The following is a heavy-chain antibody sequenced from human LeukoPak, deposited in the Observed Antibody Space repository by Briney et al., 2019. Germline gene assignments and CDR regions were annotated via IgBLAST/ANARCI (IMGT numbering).Heavy chain of an antibody. CDR2: INHSGST. CDR3: ARVARRLVRSPRVGYYFDY. D-gene: IGHD6-19*01. V-gene: IGHV4-34*01. Sequence: PSETLSLTCAVYGGSFSGYYWSWIRQPPGKGLEWIGEINHSGSTNYNPSLKSRVTISVDTSKNQFSLKLSSVTAADTAVYYCARVARRLVRSPRVGYYFDYWGQGTLVTVSS. J-gene: IGHJ4*02. CDR1: GGSFSGYY.